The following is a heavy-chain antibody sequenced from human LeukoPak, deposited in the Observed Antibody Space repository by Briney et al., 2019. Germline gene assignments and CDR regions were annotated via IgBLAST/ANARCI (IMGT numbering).Heavy chain of an antibody. J-gene: IGHJ5*02. Sequence: ASVKVSCMAFGYSSADNKMHWGRQAPGQGLGWGGWINPKSGGTTSAQRFQGRVTLTRETSPSTVCMEMSRPRYADTAVYFCARLRSSNYDSLNGLFPPAPFDPWGQGTLVTVSS. CDR3: ARLRSSNYDSLNGLFPPAPFDP. CDR1: GYSSADNK. V-gene: IGHV1-2*02. D-gene: IGHD3-9*01. CDR2: INPKSGGT.